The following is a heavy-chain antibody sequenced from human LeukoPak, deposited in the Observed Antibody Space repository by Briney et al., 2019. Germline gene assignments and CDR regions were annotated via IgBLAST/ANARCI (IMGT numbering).Heavy chain of an antibody. CDR2: ISAYNGNT. CDR3: AREGYYDSSGYYIDY. D-gene: IGHD3-22*01. V-gene: IGHV1-18*01. J-gene: IGHJ4*02. Sequence: ASVKVSCKASGYTFTSYDINWVRQAPGQGLEWMGWISAYNGNTNYAQKLQGRVTMTTDTSTSTAYMELRSLRSDDTAVYYCAREGYYDSSGYYIDYWGQGTLVTVSS. CDR1: GYTFTSYD.